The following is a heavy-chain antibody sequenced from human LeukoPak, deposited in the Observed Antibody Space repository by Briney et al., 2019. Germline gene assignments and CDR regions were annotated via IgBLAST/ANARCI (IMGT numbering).Heavy chain of an antibody. Sequence: GASVKVSCKSSGYTFTAYYMHWVRQAPGQGLEWMGWINPKSGGTKYAQKFQGRVTMTSDTSISTVYMELSRLRSDDTAVYYCARALPGGYDILTGYPQVDYWGQGTLVTVSS. CDR3: ARALPGGYDILTGYPQVDY. J-gene: IGHJ4*02. V-gene: IGHV1-2*02. CDR1: GYTFTAYY. CDR2: INPKSGGT. D-gene: IGHD3-9*01.